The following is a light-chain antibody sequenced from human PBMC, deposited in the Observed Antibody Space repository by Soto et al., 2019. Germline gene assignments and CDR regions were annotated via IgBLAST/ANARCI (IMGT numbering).Light chain of an antibody. CDR1: QSVSSSY. J-gene: IGKJ5*01. Sequence: ETILTQSPGTLSLSPGEGATLSCRASQSVSSSYLAWYQQKPGQAPTLLIYGASSRATGIPDRFSGSGSGTDFTLTISRLEPEDFAVYYCQQYVSSPLTFGQGTRLEIK. V-gene: IGKV3-20*01. CDR3: QQYVSSPLT. CDR2: GAS.